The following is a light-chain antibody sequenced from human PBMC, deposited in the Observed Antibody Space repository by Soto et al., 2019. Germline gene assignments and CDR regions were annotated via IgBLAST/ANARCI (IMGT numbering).Light chain of an antibody. CDR2: NNN. V-gene: IGLV1-47*01. CDR3: AAWDDSLTGPV. Sequence: QSVLSQSPSASGTPGQRVTISCSGSSSNIGSNYVYWYQQLPGTAPKLLIFNNNQRPSGVPDRFSGSKSGTSASLAISGLRSEDEADYYCAAWDDSLTGPVFGGGTKVTVL. J-gene: IGLJ3*02. CDR1: SSNIGSNY.